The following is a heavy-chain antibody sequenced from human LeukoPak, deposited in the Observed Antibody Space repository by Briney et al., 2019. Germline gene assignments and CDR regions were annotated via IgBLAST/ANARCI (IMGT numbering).Heavy chain of an antibody. V-gene: IGHV4-4*09. D-gene: IGHD6-6*01. J-gene: IGHJ6*03. CDR1: GGSISSYY. CDR2: IYTSGST. Sequence: SETLSLTCTVSGGSISSYYWSWIRQPPGEGLEWIGYIYTSGSTNYNPSLKSRVTISVDTSKNQFSLKRSSVTAADTAVYYCARHRFEYSSPSGFRDYYYYMDVWGKGTTVTVSS. CDR3: ARHRFEYSSPSGFRDYYYYMDV.